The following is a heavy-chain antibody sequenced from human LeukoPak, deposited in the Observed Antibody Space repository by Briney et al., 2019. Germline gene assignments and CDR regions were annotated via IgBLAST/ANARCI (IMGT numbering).Heavy chain of an antibody. CDR2: ISGSGGST. CDR1: GFTFSSYA. J-gene: IGHJ4*02. CDR3: ARGGSNSGWYGRDFDY. D-gene: IGHD6-19*01. V-gene: IGHV3-23*01. Sequence: QPGGSLRLSCAASGFTFSSYAMSWVRQAPGKGLEWVSAISGSGGSTYYADSVKGRFTISRDNSKNTLYLQMNSLRAEDTAVYYCARGGSNSGWYGRDFDYWGQGTLVSVSS.